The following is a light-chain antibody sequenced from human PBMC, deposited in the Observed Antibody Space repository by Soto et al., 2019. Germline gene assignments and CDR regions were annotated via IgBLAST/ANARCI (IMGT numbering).Light chain of an antibody. CDR2: AAS. Sequence: DIQMTQSPSSLSASVGDRVTITCRASQGISNYLAWYQQKPGKVPKLLIYAASTLQSGVPSWFSGSGSETYITPTISILPAEDAATYCQQKYNSSLARFGRGTKVEIK. CDR3: QKYNSSLAR. CDR1: QGISNY. V-gene: IGKV1-27*01. J-gene: IGKJ1*01.